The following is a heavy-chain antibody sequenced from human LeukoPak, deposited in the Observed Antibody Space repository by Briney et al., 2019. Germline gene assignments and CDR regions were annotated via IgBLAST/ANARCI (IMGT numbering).Heavy chain of an antibody. CDR3: ARLSGGSSSDY. J-gene: IGHJ4*02. CDR1: GFTVSSNY. CDR2: IYSGGST. D-gene: IGHD2-15*01. V-gene: IGHV3-66*01. Sequence: GGSLRLSCAASGFTVSSNYMSWVRQAPGKGLEWVSVIYSGGSTYYADSVKGRFTISRDNSKNTLYLQMNSLRAEDTAVYYCARLSGGSSSDYWGRGTLVTVSS.